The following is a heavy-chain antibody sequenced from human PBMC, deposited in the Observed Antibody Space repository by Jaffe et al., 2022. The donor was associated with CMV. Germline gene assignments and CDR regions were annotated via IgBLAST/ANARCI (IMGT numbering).Heavy chain of an antibody. V-gene: IGHV1-69*01. D-gene: IGHD4-17*01. CDR2: IIPIFGTA. Sequence: QVQLVQSGAEVKKPGSSVKVSCKASGGTFSSYAISWVRQAPGQGLEWMGGIIPIFGTANYAQKFQGRVTITADESTSTAYMELSSLRSEDTAVYYCATYYGDYDNYGHYYYGMDVWGQGTTVTVSS. CDR1: GGTFSSYA. CDR3: ATYYGDYDNYGHYYYGMDV. J-gene: IGHJ6*02.